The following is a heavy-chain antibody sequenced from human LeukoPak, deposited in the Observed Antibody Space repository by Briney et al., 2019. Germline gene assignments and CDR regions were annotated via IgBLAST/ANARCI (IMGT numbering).Heavy chain of an antibody. J-gene: IGHJ4*02. CDR3: AKGVSRYCSSTSCYPPFDY. CDR2: ISGSGGST. Sequence: GGSLRLSCAASGFTFSSYAMSWVRQAPGKGLEWVSAISGSGGSTYYADSVKGRFTISRDNSKNTLYLQMNSLRAEDTAVYYCAKGVSRYCSSTSCYPPFDYWGQGTLVTVSS. D-gene: IGHD2-2*01. V-gene: IGHV3-23*01. CDR1: GFTFSSYA.